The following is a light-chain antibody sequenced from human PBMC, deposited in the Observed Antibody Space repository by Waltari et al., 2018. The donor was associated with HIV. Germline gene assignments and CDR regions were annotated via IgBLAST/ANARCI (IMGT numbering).Light chain of an antibody. CDR1: SSNIGGNT. J-gene: IGLJ2*01. CDR3: AAWDDSLNGVV. V-gene: IGLV1-44*01. CDR2: TNN. Sequence: QSVLTQPPSASGTPGQRVTIPCSGSSSNIGGNTVNWFQQLPGTAPKPLIYTNNQRPSGVPDRFSGSKSGTSASLAISGLQSEDEADYYCAAWDDSLNGVVFGGGTKLTVL.